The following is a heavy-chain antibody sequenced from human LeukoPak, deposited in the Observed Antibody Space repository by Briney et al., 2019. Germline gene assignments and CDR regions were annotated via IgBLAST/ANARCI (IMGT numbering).Heavy chain of an antibody. V-gene: IGHV3-30-3*01. CDR2: ISYDGSNK. J-gene: IGHJ4*02. CDR3: ARDMRTAMVTDY. D-gene: IGHD5-18*01. Sequence: RTGGSLRLSCAASGFTFSSYAMSWVRQAPGKGLEWVAVISYDGSNKYYADSVKGRFTISRDNSKNTLYLQMNSLRAEDTAVYYCARDMRTAMVTDYWGQGTLVTVSS. CDR1: GFTFSSYA.